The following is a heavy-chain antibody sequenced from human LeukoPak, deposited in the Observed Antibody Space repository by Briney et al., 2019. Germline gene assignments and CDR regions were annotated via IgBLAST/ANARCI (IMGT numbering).Heavy chain of an antibody. J-gene: IGHJ4*02. CDR1: GFTFSSYG. D-gene: IGHD6-13*01. CDR3: AKDGSSSSFDY. V-gene: IGHV3-30*18. CDR2: ISYDGSNK. Sequence: PGRSLRLSCAASGFTFSSYGMHWVRQAPGKGLEWVAVISYDGSNKYYADSVKGRFTISRDNSKNTLYLQMNSLRADDTAVYYCAKDGSSSSFDYWGQGTLVTVSS.